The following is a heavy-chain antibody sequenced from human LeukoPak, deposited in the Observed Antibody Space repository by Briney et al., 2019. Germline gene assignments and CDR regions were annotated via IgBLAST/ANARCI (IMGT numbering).Heavy chain of an antibody. CDR2: IRSKAYGGTT. V-gene: IGHV3-49*04. CDR1: GFTLSTYA. J-gene: IGHJ4*02. Sequence: PGGSLRLSCAASGFTLSTYAMSWVRQAPGKGLEWVGFIRSKAYGGTTEYAASVKGRFTISRDDSKSIAYLQMNSLKTEDTAVYYCTRDLPYYYDSSGYYYPFDYWGQGTLVTVSS. CDR3: TRDLPYYYDSSGYYYPFDY. D-gene: IGHD3-22*01.